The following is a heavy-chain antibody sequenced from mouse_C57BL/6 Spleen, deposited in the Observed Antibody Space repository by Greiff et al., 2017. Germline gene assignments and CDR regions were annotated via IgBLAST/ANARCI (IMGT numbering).Heavy chain of an antibody. CDR3: ARESKGGFAY. D-gene: IGHD2-5*01. V-gene: IGHV1-50*01. CDR2: IDPSDSYT. J-gene: IGHJ3*01. CDR1: GYTFTSYW. Sequence: QVQLQQPGAELVKPGASVKLSCKASGYTFTSYWMQWVKQRPGQGLEWIGEIDPSDSYTNYNQKFKGKATLTVDTSSSTAYMQLSSLTSEDSAVYYCARESKGGFAYWGQGTLVTVSA.